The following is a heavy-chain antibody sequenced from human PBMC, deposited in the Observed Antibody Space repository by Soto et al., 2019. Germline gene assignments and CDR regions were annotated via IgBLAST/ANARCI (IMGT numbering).Heavy chain of an antibody. CDR3: ARDLLLRDTIFGVAPRDL. CDR2: IKQDGSEK. Sequence: EVQLVESGGGLVQPGGSLRLSCAASGFTFSSYWMSWVRQAPGKGLEWVANIKQDGSEKYYVDSVKGRFTISRDNAKNSLYLQMNSLRAEDTAVYYCARDLLLRDTIFGVAPRDLWGRGTLVTVSS. CDR1: GFTFSSYW. V-gene: IGHV3-7*01. D-gene: IGHD3-3*01. J-gene: IGHJ2*01.